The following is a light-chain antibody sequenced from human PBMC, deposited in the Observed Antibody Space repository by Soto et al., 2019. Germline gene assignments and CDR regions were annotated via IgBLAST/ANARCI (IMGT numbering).Light chain of an antibody. CDR3: SSYTSSSTLMV. CDR1: SSDVGGYNY. Sequence: QSALTQPASVSGSPGQSITISCTGTSSDVGGYNYVSWYQQHPGKAPKLMIYDVSNRPSGVSNRFSGSKSGNTASLTISGRQAEDEADSYCSSYTSSSTLMVFGGGTKLTVL. J-gene: IGLJ2*01. V-gene: IGLV2-14*01. CDR2: DVS.